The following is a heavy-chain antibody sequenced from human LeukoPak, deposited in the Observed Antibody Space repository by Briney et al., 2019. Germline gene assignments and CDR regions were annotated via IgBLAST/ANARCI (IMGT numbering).Heavy chain of an antibody. CDR3: ARGCSAGTPHNWFDP. V-gene: IGHV4-59*01. J-gene: IGHJ5*02. D-gene: IGHD6-13*01. CDR1: GGSISSYY. CDR2: IYYSGST. Sequence: KPSETLSLTCTVSGGSISSYYWSWIRQPPGKGLEWIGYIYYSGSTNYNPSLKSRVTISVDTSKNQFSLKLSSVTAADTAVYYCARGCSAGTPHNWFDPWGQRTLVTVSS.